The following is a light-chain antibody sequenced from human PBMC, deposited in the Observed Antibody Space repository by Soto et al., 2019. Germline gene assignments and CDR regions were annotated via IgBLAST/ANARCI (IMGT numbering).Light chain of an antibody. CDR1: ESVTSTY. CDR3: QQCDSSPLWT. J-gene: IGKJ2*02. CDR2: GTS. Sequence: ENVLTQSPGTLSLSPGERATLSCRATESVTSTYISWYQKKPGQTPRLLIFGTSIRAAGIPDRFSGSGSGTDFTLTISRLEPEDFAVYYCQQCDSSPLWTFGQGIKLEIK. V-gene: IGKV3-20*01.